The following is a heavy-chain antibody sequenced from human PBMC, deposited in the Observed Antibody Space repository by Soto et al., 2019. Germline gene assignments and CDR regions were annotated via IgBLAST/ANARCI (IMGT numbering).Heavy chain of an antibody. CDR1: GFSLSTSGVG. Sequence: QITLKESGPTLVKPTQTLTLTCTFSGFSLSTSGVGVGWIRQPPGKALEWLALIYWDDDKRYSPSLKSRLTITKHTSKNQVVLTMTNMDPAVTATYYCVVDFDFNWFDPWGQGTLVTVSS. D-gene: IGHD3-9*01. CDR2: IYWDDDK. J-gene: IGHJ5*02. CDR3: VVDFDFNWFDP. V-gene: IGHV2-5*02.